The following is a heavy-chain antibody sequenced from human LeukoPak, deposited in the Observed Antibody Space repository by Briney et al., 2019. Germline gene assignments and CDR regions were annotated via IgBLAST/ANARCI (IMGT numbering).Heavy chain of an antibody. J-gene: IGHJ5*02. D-gene: IGHD2-2*02. V-gene: IGHV1-18*01. CDR3: ARVLSVPLLPHCSSTSCYRWFDP. Sequence: ASVKVSCKASGYTFTSYGISWVRQAPGQGLEWMGWISAYNGNTNYAQKLQGRVTMTTDTSTSTAYMELRSLRSDDTAVYYRARVLSVPLLPHCSSTSCYRWFDPWGQGTLVTVSS. CDR2: ISAYNGNT. CDR1: GYTFTSYG.